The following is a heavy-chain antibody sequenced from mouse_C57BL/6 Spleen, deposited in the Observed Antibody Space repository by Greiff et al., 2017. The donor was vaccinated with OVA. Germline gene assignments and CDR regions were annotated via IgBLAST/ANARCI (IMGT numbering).Heavy chain of an antibody. CDR2: IYPGGGYT. D-gene: IGHD3-2*02. J-gene: IGHJ2*01. CDR1: GYTFTNYW. V-gene: IGHV1-63*01. Sequence: QVQLQQSGAELVRPGTSVKMSCKASGYTFTNYWIGWAKQRPGHGLEWIGDIYPGGGYTNYNEKFKGKATLTADKSSSTAYMQFSSLTSEDSAIYYCARRITAQATRFDYWGQGTTLTVSS. CDR3: ARRITAQATRFDY.